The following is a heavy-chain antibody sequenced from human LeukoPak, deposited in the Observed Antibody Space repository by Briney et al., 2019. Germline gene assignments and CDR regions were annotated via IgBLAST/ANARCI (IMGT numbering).Heavy chain of an antibody. CDR3: ARELRSYGYYFDY. CDR2: ISSSSSTI. CDR1: GFTFSSYS. J-gene: IGHJ4*02. D-gene: IGHD3-10*01. Sequence: GGSLRLSCAASGFTFSSYSMDWVRQAPGKGLEWVSYISSSSSTIYYADSVKGRFTISRDNAKNSLYLQMNSLRAEDTAVYYCARELRSYGYYFDYWGQGTLVTVSS. V-gene: IGHV3-48*04.